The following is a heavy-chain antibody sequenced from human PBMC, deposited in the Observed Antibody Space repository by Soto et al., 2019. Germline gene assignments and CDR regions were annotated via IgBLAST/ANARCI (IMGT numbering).Heavy chain of an antibody. CDR3: ARDHLYDSSGYYYYYGMDV. J-gene: IGHJ6*02. CDR2: IYYSGST. Sequence: SETLSLTCTVSGGSISSGGYYWSWIRQHPGKGLEWIGYIYYSGSTYYNPSLKSRVTISVDTSKNQFSLKLSSVTAADTAVYYCARDHLYDSSGYYYYYGMDVWGQGTTVTVSS. CDR1: GGSISSGGYY. D-gene: IGHD3-22*01. V-gene: IGHV4-31*03.